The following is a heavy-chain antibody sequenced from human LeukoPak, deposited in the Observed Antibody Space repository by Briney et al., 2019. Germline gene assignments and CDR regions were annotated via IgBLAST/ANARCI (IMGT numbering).Heavy chain of an antibody. CDR2: ISSSSSYI. J-gene: IGHJ6*03. Sequence: PGGSLRLSCAASGFTFSSYSMNWVRQAPGKGLEWVSSISSSSSYIYYADSVKGRFTISRDNAKNSLYLQMNSLRAEDTAVYYCASLEDPSYYYYMDVWGKGTTVTISS. V-gene: IGHV3-21*01. CDR3: ASLEDPSYYYYMDV. D-gene: IGHD3-3*01. CDR1: GFTFSSYS.